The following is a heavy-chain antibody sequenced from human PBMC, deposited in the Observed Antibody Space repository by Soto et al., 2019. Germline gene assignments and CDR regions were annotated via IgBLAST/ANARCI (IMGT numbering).Heavy chain of an antibody. CDR3: ARAGCDGGRCYTLVGLRYGMDV. CDR1: GFTFSSYA. Sequence: QVQLVESGGGVVQPGRSLRLSCAASGFTFSSYAMYWVRQAPGKGLEGVAVISYDGNNKYYADSVKGRFTISRDNSKNTLYLQMNSLSAEDTAVYYCARAGCDGGRCYTLVGLRYGMDVWGQGTTVTVSS. D-gene: IGHD2-15*01. J-gene: IGHJ6*02. CDR2: ISYDGNNK. V-gene: IGHV3-30-3*01.